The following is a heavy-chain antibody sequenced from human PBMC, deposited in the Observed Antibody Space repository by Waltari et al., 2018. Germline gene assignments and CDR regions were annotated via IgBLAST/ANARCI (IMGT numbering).Heavy chain of an antibody. D-gene: IGHD6-6*01. CDR2: INHSVST. CDR3: ARSQHSSSSGWFDP. V-gene: IGHV4-34*01. CDR1: GGSFSGYY. Sequence: QVQLQQWGAGLLKPSETLSLTCAVYGGSFSGYYWSWIRQPPGKGLEWIGEINHSVSTSHSPSLKSRVTISVDTSKNQFSLKLSSVTAPDKAVYYCARSQHSSSSGWFDPWGQGTLVTVSS. J-gene: IGHJ5*02.